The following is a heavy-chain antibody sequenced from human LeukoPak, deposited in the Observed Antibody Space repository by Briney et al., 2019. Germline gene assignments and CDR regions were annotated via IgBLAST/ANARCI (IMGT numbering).Heavy chain of an antibody. V-gene: IGHV1-69*13. Sequence: SVKVSCKASGGTFSSYAISWVRQAPGQGLEWMGGIIPIFGTANYAQKFQGRVTITADESTSTAYMELSSLRSEDTAVYYCAGNPGGAKTGIAAAPFDYWGQGTLVTVSS. CDR1: GGTFSSYA. CDR3: AGNPGGAKTGIAAAPFDY. CDR2: IIPIFGTA. J-gene: IGHJ4*02. D-gene: IGHD6-13*01.